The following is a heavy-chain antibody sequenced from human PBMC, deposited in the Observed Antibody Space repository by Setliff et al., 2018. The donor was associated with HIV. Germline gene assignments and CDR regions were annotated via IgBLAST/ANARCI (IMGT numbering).Heavy chain of an antibody. CDR3: EVAGQ. Sequence: SETLSLTCTVSGGSISTSNWWGWIRQTPGKGLEWIGYIYYSGSTNYNPSLKSRVTMSLDTSKNQFSLKLRSVTAADTAVYYCEVAGQWGQGTLVTSPQ. CDR1: GGSISTSNW. CDR2: IYYSGST. D-gene: IGHD6-19*01. V-gene: IGHV4-28*01. J-gene: IGHJ4*02.